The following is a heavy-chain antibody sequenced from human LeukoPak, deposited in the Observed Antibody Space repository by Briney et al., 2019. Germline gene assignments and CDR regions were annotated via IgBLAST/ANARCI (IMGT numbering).Heavy chain of an antibody. CDR1: GFTFSSFG. Sequence: GGTLRLSCAASGFTFSSFGMSWVRQAPGKGLEWVSAISGSGGRTYYADSVKGRFTISRDNSKNSLYLQMNSLRAEDTALYYCAKDGSYSGSPNDAFDIWGQGTMVTVSS. J-gene: IGHJ3*02. CDR3: AKDGSYSGSPNDAFDI. CDR2: ISGSGGRT. V-gene: IGHV3-23*01. D-gene: IGHD1-26*01.